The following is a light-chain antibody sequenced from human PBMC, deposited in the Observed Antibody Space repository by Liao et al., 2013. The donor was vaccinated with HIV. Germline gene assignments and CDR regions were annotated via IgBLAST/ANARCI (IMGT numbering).Light chain of an antibody. J-gene: IGLJ2*01. V-gene: IGLV3-1*01. CDR2: QDS. CDR1: KLGDKY. Sequence: SYELTQPPSVSVSPGQTATITCSGDKLGDKYVSWYQQRPGQSPVLVIYQDSNRPSGIPARFSGSNSGNTATLTITGTQSVDEGDFYCQAWDSGAEIFGGGTKLTVL. CDR3: QAWDSGAEI.